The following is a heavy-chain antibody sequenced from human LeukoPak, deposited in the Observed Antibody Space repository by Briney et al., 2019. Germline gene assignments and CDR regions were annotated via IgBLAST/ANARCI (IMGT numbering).Heavy chain of an antibody. D-gene: IGHD5-12*01. CDR3: ARPSRDGYNSLGH. J-gene: IGHJ4*02. V-gene: IGHV5-51*01. Sequence: GESLKISCKGSGYSFTSYWIDWVRQMPGKGLEWMGIIYPGDSDTRYSPSFQGQVTISADKSISTAYLQWSSLKASDTAMYYCARPSRDGYNSLGHWGQGTLVTVSS. CDR2: IYPGDSDT. CDR1: GYSFTSYW.